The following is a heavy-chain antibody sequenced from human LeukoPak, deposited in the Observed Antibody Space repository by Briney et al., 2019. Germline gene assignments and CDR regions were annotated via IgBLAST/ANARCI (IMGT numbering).Heavy chain of an antibody. J-gene: IGHJ4*02. CDR1: GGSISSSNW. CDR2: INSDGSST. V-gene: IGHV3-74*01. CDR3: ARDRRGSIAAAGTVTPGGY. D-gene: IGHD6-13*01. Sequence: ETLSLTCNVSGGSISSSNWWSWVRQAPGKGLVWVSRINSDGSSTSYADSVKGRFTISRDNAKNTLYLQMNSLRAEDTAVYYCARDRRGSIAAAGTVTPGGYWGQGTLVTVSS.